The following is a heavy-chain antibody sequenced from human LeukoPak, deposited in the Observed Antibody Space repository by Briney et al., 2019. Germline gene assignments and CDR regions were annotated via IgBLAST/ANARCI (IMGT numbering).Heavy chain of an antibody. D-gene: IGHD5-12*01. Sequence: ASVKVSCKASGYTFTGYYMHWVRQAPGQGLEWMGRINPNSGGTNYAQKFQGRVTMTRDTSISTAYMELSRLRSGDTAVYYCARDAGNIYSGYDPNWFDPWGQGTLVTVSS. CDR1: GYTFTGYY. V-gene: IGHV1-2*06. CDR3: ARDAGNIYSGYDPNWFDP. J-gene: IGHJ5*02. CDR2: INPNSGGT.